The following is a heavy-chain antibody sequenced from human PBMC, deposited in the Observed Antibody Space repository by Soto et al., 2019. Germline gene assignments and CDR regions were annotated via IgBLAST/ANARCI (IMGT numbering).Heavy chain of an antibody. CDR1: GFLFSTTD. J-gene: IGHJ5*02. CDR2: IEGSGEIT. V-gene: IGHV3-23*01. CDR3: VKNSGWFNT. Sequence: PGGSLTLFCAASGFLFSTTDMSWVRQAPGKGLEWLTTIEGSGEITYYADSVKGRFTISRDNPKSTVYRQMDSLTADDTAVYFCVKNSGWFNTWGQGTPVTVAS. D-gene: IGHD3-10*01.